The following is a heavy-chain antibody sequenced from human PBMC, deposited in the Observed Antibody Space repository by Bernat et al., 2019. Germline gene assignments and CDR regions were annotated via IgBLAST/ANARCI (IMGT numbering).Heavy chain of an antibody. CDR2: IKSKTDGGTT. Sequence: EVLLVESGGGLVRPGGSLRLSCAASGFTFSNAWMSWVRQAPGKGLEWVGRIKSKTDGGTTDYDAPVKDRFNISRDDSENTLYLQMNSLKAEDSAVYYCNNLKTTWGYWGQGTLLTVYS. CDR1: GFTFSNAW. V-gene: IGHV3-15*01. D-gene: IGHD4-17*01. J-gene: IGHJ4*02. CDR3: NNLKTTWGY.